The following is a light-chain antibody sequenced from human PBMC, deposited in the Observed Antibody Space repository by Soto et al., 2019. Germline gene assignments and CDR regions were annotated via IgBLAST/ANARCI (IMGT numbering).Light chain of an antibody. CDR3: QQYGSSPYT. J-gene: IGKJ2*01. Sequence: EIVLTQSPGTLSLSPGEGATLSCRASQSVSSTYLAWYQHKPGQAPRLLIYGASSRATGIPDRFSGSGSGTDFTLTITRLEPEDFAVYYCQQYGSSPYTFGQGTKLEIK. CDR1: QSVSSTY. V-gene: IGKV3-20*01. CDR2: GAS.